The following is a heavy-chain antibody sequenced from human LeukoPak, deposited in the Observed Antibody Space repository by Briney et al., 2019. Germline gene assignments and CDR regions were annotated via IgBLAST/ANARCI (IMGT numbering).Heavy chain of an antibody. J-gene: IGHJ3*02. CDR2: ISSSSSYI. CDR1: GFTFSSYS. V-gene: IGHV3-21*04. Sequence: PGGSLRLSCAAAGFTFSSYSMNWVRQAPGKGLEWVSSISSSSSYIYYADSVKGRFTISRDNAKNSLYLQMNSLRAEDTAVYYCARVRGDGYNYGAFDIWGQGTMVTVSS. CDR3: ARVRGDGYNYGAFDI. D-gene: IGHD5-24*01.